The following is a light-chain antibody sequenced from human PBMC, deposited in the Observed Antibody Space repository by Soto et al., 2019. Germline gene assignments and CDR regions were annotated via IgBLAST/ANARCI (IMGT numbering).Light chain of an antibody. Sequence: MMMTQSPATLSVSPGERVTLSCRTSHSVNSHVAWYQQKPGQAPRLLLYGASTRATGIPVRFSGSGFGTEFTLTISSLQSEDFAVYYCQQYHSDPITFGQGTRLEIK. CDR1: HSVNSH. V-gene: IGKV3-15*01. J-gene: IGKJ5*01. CDR2: GAS. CDR3: QQYHSDPIT.